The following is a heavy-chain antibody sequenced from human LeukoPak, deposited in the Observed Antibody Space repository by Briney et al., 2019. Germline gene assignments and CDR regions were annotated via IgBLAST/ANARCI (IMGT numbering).Heavy chain of an antibody. D-gene: IGHD5-18*01. CDR3: AKTGRGYSYGQPEYYYYYMDV. J-gene: IGHJ6*03. CDR1: GFTFSSYA. V-gene: IGHV3-23*01. CDR2: ISGSGGST. Sequence: PGGSLRLSCAASGFTFSSYAMSWVRQAPGKGLEWVSAISGSGGSTYYADSVKGRFTISRDNSKNTLYLQMNSLRAEDTAVYYCAKTGRGYSYGQPEYYYYYMDVWGKGTTVTVSS.